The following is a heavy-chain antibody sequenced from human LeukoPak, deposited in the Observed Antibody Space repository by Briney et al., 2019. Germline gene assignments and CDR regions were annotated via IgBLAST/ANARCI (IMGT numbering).Heavy chain of an antibody. V-gene: IGHV1-69*05. Sequence: SVKVSRKASGGTFSSYAISWVRQAPGQGLEWMGGIIPIFGTANYAQKFQGRVTITTDESTSTAYMELSSLRSEDTAVYYCARVADYDFFTWFDPWGQGTLVTVSS. D-gene: IGHD3-3*01. CDR1: GGTFSSYA. CDR3: ARVADYDFFTWFDP. J-gene: IGHJ5*02. CDR2: IIPIFGTA.